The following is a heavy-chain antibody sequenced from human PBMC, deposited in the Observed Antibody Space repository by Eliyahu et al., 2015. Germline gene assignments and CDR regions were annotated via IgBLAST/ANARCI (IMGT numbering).Heavy chain of an antibody. V-gene: IGHV3-21*01. CDR3: ARAPMVRGVIETVYYYYYGMDV. CDR2: ISSSSSYI. D-gene: IGHD3-10*01. Sequence: EVQLVESGGGLVKPGGSLRLSCAASGFTFSXXCXNLXRXAPGKGLEXVSSISSSSSYIYYADSVKGRFTISRDNAKNSLYLQMNSLRAEDTAVYYCARAPMVRGVIETVYYYYYGMDVWGQGTTVTVSS. J-gene: IGHJ6*02. CDR1: GFTFSXXC.